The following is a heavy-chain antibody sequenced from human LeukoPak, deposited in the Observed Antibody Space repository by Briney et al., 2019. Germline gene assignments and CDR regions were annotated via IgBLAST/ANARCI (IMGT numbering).Heavy chain of an antibody. CDR1: GYTFTGYY. J-gene: IGHJ4*02. CDR3: ARDPYYYDSSGYPSFGY. D-gene: IGHD3-22*01. V-gene: IGHV1-2*02. CDR2: INPNSGGT. Sequence: ASVKVSCKASGYTFTGYYMHWVRQAPGQGLEWVGWINPNSGGTNYAQKFQGRVTMTRDTSISTAYMELSRLRSDDTAVYYCARDPYYYDSSGYPSFGYWGQGTLVTVSS.